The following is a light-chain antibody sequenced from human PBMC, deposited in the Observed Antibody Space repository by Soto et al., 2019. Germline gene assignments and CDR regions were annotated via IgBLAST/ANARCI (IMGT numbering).Light chain of an antibody. CDR1: QRISSY. J-gene: IGKJ2*01. CDR2: AAS. V-gene: IGKV1-39*01. CDR3: QHTYSSPHA. Sequence: DIQMTQSPSSLSASVGDRVTITCRASQRISSYLNWYQQKPGKAPKLLIYAASRLQSGVPSRFSGSGSGTDFTLTIRSLQPEDLATYYCQHTYSSPHAFGQGTKLEI.